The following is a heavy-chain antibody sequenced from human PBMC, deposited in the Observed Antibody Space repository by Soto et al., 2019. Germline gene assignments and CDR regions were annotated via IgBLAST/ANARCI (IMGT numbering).Heavy chain of an antibody. CDR3: ARDPNDSSAYYHHYYYGMDV. CDR1: GYTFTSYA. V-gene: IGHV7-4-1*01. D-gene: IGHD3-22*01. J-gene: IGHJ6*02. Sequence: ASVKVSCKASGYTFTSYAMNWVRQAPGQGLEWMGWINTNTGNPTYAQGFTGRFVFSLDTSVSTAYLQICSLKAEDTAVYYCARDPNDSSAYYHHYYYGMDVWGQGTTVTVSS. CDR2: INTNTGNP.